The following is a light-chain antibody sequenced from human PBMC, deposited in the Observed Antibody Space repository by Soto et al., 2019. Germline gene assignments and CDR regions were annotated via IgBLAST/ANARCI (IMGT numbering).Light chain of an antibody. J-gene: IGLJ1*01. CDR1: GSDVGGYNY. CDR3: RSYAGTNYLV. Sequence: QSVLTQPPSASGSPGQSVTISCTGTGSDVGGYNYVSWHQHHPGKAPKLMIYEVNKRPSGVPDRFSGSKSGNTASLTVSGLQAEDETDYYCRSYAGTNYLVFGTGTKVTVL. V-gene: IGLV2-8*01. CDR2: EVN.